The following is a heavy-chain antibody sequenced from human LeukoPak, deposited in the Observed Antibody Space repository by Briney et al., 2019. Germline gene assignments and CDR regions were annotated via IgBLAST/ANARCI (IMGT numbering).Heavy chain of an antibody. CDR2: IDYSGST. Sequence: SQTLSLTCTVSGGSISSGNYYWSWIRQPPGKGLEWIGYIDYSGSTYYNPSLKSRVTISADTSKTQFSLNLSSVTAADTAVYYCARNGDFDYWGQGTLVTVSS. CDR3: ARNGDFDY. D-gene: IGHD4-17*01. V-gene: IGHV4-30-4*01. CDR1: GGSISSGNYY. J-gene: IGHJ4*02.